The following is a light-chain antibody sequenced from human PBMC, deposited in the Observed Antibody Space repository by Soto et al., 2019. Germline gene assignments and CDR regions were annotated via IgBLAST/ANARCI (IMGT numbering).Light chain of an antibody. CDR3: QQYNTYLWT. CDR2: KAS. V-gene: IGKV1-5*03. CDR1: QSISSW. J-gene: IGKJ1*01. Sequence: IRMTQSPATLSASVGDRVTITCRASQSISSWVAWFQQKPGKGPNLLIYKASSLARGVPSRFSGSGSGTEFTLTISTLQPDDFATYYCQQYNTYLWTFGQGTKVDI.